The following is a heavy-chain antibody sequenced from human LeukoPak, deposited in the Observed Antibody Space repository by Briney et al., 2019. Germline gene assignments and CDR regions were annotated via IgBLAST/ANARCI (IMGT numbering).Heavy chain of an antibody. Sequence: ASVKVSCKASGYTFTGYYMHWVRQAPGQGLEWMGWINPNSGGTNYAQKFQGRVTMTRDTSISTAYMELSRLRSDDTAVYYCARDFEIFGVVIIRRDYYMDVWGKGTTVTVSS. J-gene: IGHJ6*03. CDR3: ARDFEIFGVVIIRRDYYMDV. V-gene: IGHV1-2*02. CDR2: INPNSGGT. D-gene: IGHD3-3*01. CDR1: GYTFTGYY.